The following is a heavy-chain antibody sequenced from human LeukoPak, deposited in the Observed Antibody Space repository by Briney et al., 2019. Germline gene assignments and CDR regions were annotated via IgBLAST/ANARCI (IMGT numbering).Heavy chain of an antibody. CDR1: GGAFSGYY. V-gene: IGHV4-34*01. Sequence: SETLSLTCAVYGGAFSGYYWSWIRQPPGKWLEWIGEINHSGGTNYNPSLKSRVTISVDTSKNQFSLKLSSVTAADTAVYYCARGRPLYYDILTGYPNPLYYYYGMDVWGQGTTVTVSS. D-gene: IGHD3-9*01. J-gene: IGHJ6*02. CDR2: INHSGGT. CDR3: ARGRPLYYDILTGYPNPLYYYYGMDV.